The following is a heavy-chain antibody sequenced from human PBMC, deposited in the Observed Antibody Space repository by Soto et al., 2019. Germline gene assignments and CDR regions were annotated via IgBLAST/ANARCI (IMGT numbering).Heavy chain of an antibody. Sequence: QVQVQESGPGLVKPSETLSLTCIVSGSSISSSGYYCGWIRQPPGKGLEWFASMYYNVGTYYNPSLNSRVTISVDTAANQFSLKLSSVTAADTAVYYCARLPSRHWDDYWGQGTLVTVSS. CDR1: GSSISSSGYY. J-gene: IGHJ4*02. V-gene: IGHV4-39*01. CDR3: ARLPSRHWDDY. D-gene: IGHD1-26*01. CDR2: MYYNVGT.